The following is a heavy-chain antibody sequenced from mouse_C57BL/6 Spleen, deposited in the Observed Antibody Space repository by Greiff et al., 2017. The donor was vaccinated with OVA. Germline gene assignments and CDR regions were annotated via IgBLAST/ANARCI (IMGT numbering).Heavy chain of an antibody. CDR1: GYTFTSYW. J-gene: IGHJ2*01. D-gene: IGHD4-1*01. Sequence: QVQLQQPGAELVRPGSSVKLSCKASGYTFTSYWMDWVKQRPGQGLEWIGNIYPSDSETHYNQKFKDKATLTVDTSSSTAYMQLSSLTSEDSAVYYCARELGGYFDYWGQGTTLTVSS. CDR3: ARELGGYFDY. CDR2: IYPSDSET. V-gene: IGHV1-61*01.